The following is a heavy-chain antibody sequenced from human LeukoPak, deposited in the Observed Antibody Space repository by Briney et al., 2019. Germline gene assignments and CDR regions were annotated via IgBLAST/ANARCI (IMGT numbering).Heavy chain of an antibody. CDR3: ARGLRLLWFGELCWFDP. J-gene: IGHJ5*02. V-gene: IGHV4-34*01. CDR1: GGSFSGYY. Sequence: SETLSLTCAVYGGSFSGYYWSWVRQPPGKGLEWVGEINHSGSTNYNPSLKSRVTIPVDTSKNQFSLKLSSVTAADTAVYYCARGLRLLWFGELCWFDPWGQGTLVTVSS. D-gene: IGHD3-10*01. CDR2: INHSGST.